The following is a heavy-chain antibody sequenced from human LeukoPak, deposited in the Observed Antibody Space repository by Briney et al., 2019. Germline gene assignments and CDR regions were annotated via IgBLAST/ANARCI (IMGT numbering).Heavy chain of an antibody. Sequence: GGSLRLSCAASGFTFSSYSMNWVRQAPGKGLEWVSYISSSSSTIYYAGSVKGRFTISRDNAKNSLYLQMNSLRAEDTAVYYCARDGDPAFDIWGQGTMVTVSS. V-gene: IGHV3-48*04. CDR1: GFTFSSYS. CDR2: ISSSSSTI. CDR3: ARDGDPAFDI. D-gene: IGHD2-21*01. J-gene: IGHJ3*02.